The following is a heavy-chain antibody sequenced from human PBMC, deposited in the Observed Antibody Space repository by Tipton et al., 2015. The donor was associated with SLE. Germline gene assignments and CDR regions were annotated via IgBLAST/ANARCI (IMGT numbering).Heavy chain of an antibody. CDR2: INHSGST. Sequence: TLSLTCAVYGGSFSGYYWSWIRQSPGTGLEWIGEINHSGSTNYNPSLKSRVTLSIDTSKNQFSLKLSSVTAADTAVYYCARHRYSSSWYKYFQHWGQGTLVTVSS. CDR1: GGSFSGYY. D-gene: IGHD6-13*01. V-gene: IGHV4-34*01. J-gene: IGHJ1*01. CDR3: ARHRYSSSWYKYFQH.